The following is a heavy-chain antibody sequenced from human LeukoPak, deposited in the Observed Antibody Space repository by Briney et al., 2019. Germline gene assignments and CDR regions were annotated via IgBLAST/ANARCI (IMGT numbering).Heavy chain of an antibody. CDR2: INPNSGGT. V-gene: IGHV1-2*02. Sequence: GASVKVSCKASGYTFTDYYMHWVRQAPGQGLEWMGWINPNSGGTNYAQKFQGRVTMTRDTSISTAYMELSRLRSDDTAVYYCARSRTGSGFLFGYWGQGTLVTVSS. J-gene: IGHJ4*02. CDR3: ARSRTGSGFLFGY. D-gene: IGHD3-10*01. CDR1: GYTFTDYY.